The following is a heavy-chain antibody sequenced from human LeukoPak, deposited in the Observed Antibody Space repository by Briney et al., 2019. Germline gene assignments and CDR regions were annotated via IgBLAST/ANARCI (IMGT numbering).Heavy chain of an antibody. D-gene: IGHD3-22*01. CDR2: ISSSSSTL. Sequence: GGSLRLSCAASGFTFSSSSMSWVRQAPGKGLEWVSYISSSSSTLYYADSVKGRFTISRDNAKNSLYLQINSLRAEDTAVYYCARARSGYYWDYWGQGTLVTVSS. CDR1: GFTFSSSS. V-gene: IGHV3-48*01. J-gene: IGHJ4*02. CDR3: ARARSGYYWDY.